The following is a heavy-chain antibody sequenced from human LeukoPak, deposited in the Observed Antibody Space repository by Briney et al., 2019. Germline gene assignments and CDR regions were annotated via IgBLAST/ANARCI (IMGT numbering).Heavy chain of an antibody. D-gene: IGHD6-13*01. CDR1: GGSISSGGYS. CDR3: ARGPGIAAAGSKSGYYYDYGMDV. J-gene: IGHJ6*02. V-gene: IGHV4-30-2*01. Sequence: SQTLSLTCAVSGGSISSGGYSWSWIRQPPGKGLEWIVYIYHSGSTYYNPSLKSRVTISVDRSKNQFSLKLSSVTAADTAVYYCARGPGIAAAGSKSGYYYDYGMDVWGQGTTVTVSS. CDR2: IYHSGST.